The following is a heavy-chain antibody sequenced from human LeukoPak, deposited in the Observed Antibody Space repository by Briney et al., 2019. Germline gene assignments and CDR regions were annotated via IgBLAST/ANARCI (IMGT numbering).Heavy chain of an antibody. V-gene: IGHV3-21*01. CDR2: ISSSSSYI. CDR3: ARGWYSSGWYNWFDP. CDR1: GFTFSSYS. Sequence: PGGSLRLSCAASGFTFSSYSMNWVRQAPGKGLEWVSSISSSSSYIYYADPVKGRFTISRDNAKNSLYLQMNSLRAEDTAVYYCARGWYSSGWYNWFDPWGQGTLVTVSS. D-gene: IGHD6-19*01. J-gene: IGHJ5*02.